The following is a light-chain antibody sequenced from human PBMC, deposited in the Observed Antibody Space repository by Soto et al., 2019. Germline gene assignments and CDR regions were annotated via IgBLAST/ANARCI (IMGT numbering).Light chain of an antibody. V-gene: IGKV1-39*01. CDR1: QSISTF. Sequence: DIPMTQSPSSLSASVGDRVTITCRASQSISTFLNWYQQKPGKTPKLLIYGASTLQSGVPSRFSGSGSGTEFTLPISSLQPEDSATYYCQQSYTTWTFGKGTKVELK. J-gene: IGKJ1*01. CDR3: QQSYTTWT. CDR2: GAS.